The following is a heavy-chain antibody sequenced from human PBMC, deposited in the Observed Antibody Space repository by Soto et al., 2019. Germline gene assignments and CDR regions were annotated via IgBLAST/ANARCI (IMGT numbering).Heavy chain of an antibody. D-gene: IGHD6-19*01. CDR2: TYYRSKWYN. CDR1: GDSVSSNSAA. J-gene: IGHJ6*02. V-gene: IGHV6-1*01. Sequence: PSQTLSLTCAISGDSVSSNSAAWNWIRQSPSRGLGWLGRTYYRSKWYNDYAVSVKSRITIHPDTSKNQFSLQLNSVKPEDTAVYDCARGYTLPPREYSSRSHYYYYGMDVWGQGTTVTVSS. CDR3: ARGYTLPPREYSSRSHYYYYGMDV.